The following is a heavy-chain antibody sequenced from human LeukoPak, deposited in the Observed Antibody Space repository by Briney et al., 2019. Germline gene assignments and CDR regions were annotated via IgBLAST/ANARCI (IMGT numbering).Heavy chain of an antibody. CDR1: GGSISSYY. CDR2: ISDIGSI. CDR3: AGHHPRNTVDF. Sequence: SETLSLTCTVSGGSISSYYWSWIRQPPGKGMEWIAYISDIGSINYNPPLKSRVTISLDTSKNQFSLKLSSVTAADTAVYYCAGHHPRNTVDFWGQGTLVTVSS. J-gene: IGHJ4*02. D-gene: IGHD2/OR15-2a*01. V-gene: IGHV4-59*08.